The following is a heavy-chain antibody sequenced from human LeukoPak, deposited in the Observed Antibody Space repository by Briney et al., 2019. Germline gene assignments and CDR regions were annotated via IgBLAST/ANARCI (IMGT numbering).Heavy chain of an antibody. CDR2: IYFSGAT. J-gene: IGHJ6*02. CDR1: GGSISTYY. CDR3: AREDPQTKVPEGLDV. Sequence: SETLSLTCPVSGGSISTYYWSWIRQSPGKGLEWIGYIYFSGATNYNPSLKSRVTISVDTSKNQFSLKLSSVTAADTAVYYCAREDPQTKVPEGLDVWGQGTTVTVSS. V-gene: IGHV4-59*01. D-gene: IGHD4/OR15-4a*01.